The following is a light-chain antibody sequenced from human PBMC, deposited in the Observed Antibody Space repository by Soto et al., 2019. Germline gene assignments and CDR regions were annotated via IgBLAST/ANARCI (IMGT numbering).Light chain of an antibody. CDR3: QQYNSYPYT. CDR2: AAS. V-gene: IGKV1-9*01. CDR1: QDISSF. Sequence: DIQLTQSPSFLSASVGDRVTLTCRASQDISSFLAWYQQKPGKAPKLLIYAASTLQSGVPSRFSGSGSGTEFTLTISSLQPEDFATYYCQQYNSYPYTFGQGTKVDIK. J-gene: IGKJ2*01.